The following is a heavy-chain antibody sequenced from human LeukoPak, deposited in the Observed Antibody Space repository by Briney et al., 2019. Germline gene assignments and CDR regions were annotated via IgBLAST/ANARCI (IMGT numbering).Heavy chain of an antibody. D-gene: IGHD4-17*01. CDR2: ISSTGRYI. CDR3: GRDAYGDYAHDY. J-gene: IGHJ4*01. V-gene: IGHV3-21*01. Sequence: GGSLRLSCAASGFTFSSFGMNWVRQAPGKGLEWVSSISSTGRYIYYADSVKGRFTISRDIADNSLYLQMNSLKAEDTALYYCGRDAYGDYAHDYWGQGTLVTVSS. CDR1: GFTFSSFG.